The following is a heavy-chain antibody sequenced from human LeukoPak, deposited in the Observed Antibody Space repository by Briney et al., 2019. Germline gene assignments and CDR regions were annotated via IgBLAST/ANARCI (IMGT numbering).Heavy chain of an antibody. V-gene: IGHV3-33*01. CDR2: IWYDGSNK. D-gene: IGHD2-2*01. Sequence: GRSLRLSCAASGFTFSSYGMHWVRQAPGKGLEWVAVIWYDGSNKYYADSVKGRFTISRDNSKNTLYLQMNSLRAEDTAVYYCARDHWPYCSSTSCYGVDYWGQGTLVTVST. J-gene: IGHJ4*02. CDR1: GFTFSSYG. CDR3: ARDHWPYCSSTSCYGVDY.